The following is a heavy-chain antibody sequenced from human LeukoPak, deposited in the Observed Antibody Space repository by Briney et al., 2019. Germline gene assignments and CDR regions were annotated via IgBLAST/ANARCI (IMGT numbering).Heavy chain of an antibody. V-gene: IGHV4-39*07. J-gene: IGHJ6*02. D-gene: IGHD3-10*01. CDR2: IYYSGST. CDR3: ARDQSRFPNYYGSGSYYRPTTYYYYGMDV. CDR1: GGSISSSSYS. Sequence: SETLSLTCTVSGGSISSSSYSWGWIRQPPGKGLEWIGSIYYSGSTYYNPSLKSRVTISVDTSKNQFSLKLSSVTAADTAVYYCARDQSRFPNYYGSGSYYRPTTYYYYGMDVWGQGTTVTVSS.